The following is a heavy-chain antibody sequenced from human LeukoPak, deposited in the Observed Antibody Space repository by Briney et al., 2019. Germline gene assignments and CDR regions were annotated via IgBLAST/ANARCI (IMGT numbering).Heavy chain of an antibody. CDR1: GFTVSSNY. V-gene: IGHV3-53*04. CDR2: IYSGGST. CDR3: ARGDGYNYGYYFDY. Sequence: GGSLRLSCAASGFTVSSNYMSWVRQAPGKGLEWVSVIYSGGSTYYADSVKGRFTISRHDSKNTLYLQMNSLRAEDTAVYYCARGDGYNYGYYFDYWGQGTLVTVSS. J-gene: IGHJ4*02. D-gene: IGHD5-24*01.